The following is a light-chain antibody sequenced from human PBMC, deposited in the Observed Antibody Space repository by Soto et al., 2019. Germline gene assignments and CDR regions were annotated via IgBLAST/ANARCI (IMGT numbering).Light chain of an antibody. CDR2: GAS. Sequence: EIVMTQSPATLSVSPGERATLSCRASQSVSSNLAWYQQKPGQAPRLLIYGASTRAPGIPARFSGSGSGTELTLTISILQSEDFAVYYCQQHNNWPFTFGPGTKVDIK. J-gene: IGKJ3*01. CDR1: QSVSSN. CDR3: QQHNNWPFT. V-gene: IGKV3-15*01.